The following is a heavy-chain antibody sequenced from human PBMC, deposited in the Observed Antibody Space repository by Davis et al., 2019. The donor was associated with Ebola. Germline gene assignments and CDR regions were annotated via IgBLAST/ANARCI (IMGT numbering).Heavy chain of an antibody. D-gene: IGHD3-3*01. V-gene: IGHV4-34*01. CDR2: INRSGST. CDR3: ASLYYDFWSGGYYYYGMDV. CDR1: GGSFSGYY. J-gene: IGHJ6*02. Sequence: SETLSLTCAVYGGSFSGYYWSCIRQPPGKGLEWIGEINRSGSTNYNPSLKSRVTISVDTSKNQFSLKLSSVTAADTAVYYCASLYYDFWSGGYYYYGMDVWGQGTTVTVSS.